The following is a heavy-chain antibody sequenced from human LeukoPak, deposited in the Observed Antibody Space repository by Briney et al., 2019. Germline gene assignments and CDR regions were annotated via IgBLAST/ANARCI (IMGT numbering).Heavy chain of an antibody. D-gene: IGHD5-12*01. J-gene: IGHJ3*02. V-gene: IGHV3-23*01. CDR2: ISGSGGST. Sequence: PGRSLRLSCAASGFTFSSYGMSWVRQAPGKGLEWVSGISGSGGSTYHADSVKGRFTISRDNPKNTMYLQMNSLRAEDTAVYYCAKGGIVATILGEIDAFDIWGQGTMVTVSS. CDR3: AKGGIVATILGEIDAFDI. CDR1: GFTFSSYG.